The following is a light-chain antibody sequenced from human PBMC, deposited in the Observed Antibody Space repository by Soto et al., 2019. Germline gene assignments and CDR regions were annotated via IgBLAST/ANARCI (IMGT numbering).Light chain of an antibody. Sequence: QSALAQPPSVSGTPGQRLTISCSGGTSNIGSNNVYWYQQLPGAAPKLLIYTNDQLPSGVPERFSGSRSGTSASLAISDLRSEDEGDYFCAAWDDSLRGVMFGGGTKLTVL. CDR3: AAWDDSLRGVM. J-gene: IGLJ3*02. CDR1: TSNIGSNN. V-gene: IGLV1-47*02. CDR2: TND.